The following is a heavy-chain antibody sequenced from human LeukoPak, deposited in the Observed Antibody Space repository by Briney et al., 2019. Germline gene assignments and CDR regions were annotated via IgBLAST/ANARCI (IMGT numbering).Heavy chain of an antibody. CDR3: AGGAMAQKNDY. V-gene: IGHV3-7*04. CDR2: IKQDGSEK. J-gene: IGHJ4*02. CDR1: GFTFSSYW. Sequence: PGGSLRLSCAASGFTFSSYWMSWVRQAPGKGLEWVANIKQDGSEKYYVDSVKGRFTISRDNAKNSLYLQMNSLRAEDTAVYYCAGGAMAQKNDYWGQGTLVTVSS. D-gene: IGHD5-18*01.